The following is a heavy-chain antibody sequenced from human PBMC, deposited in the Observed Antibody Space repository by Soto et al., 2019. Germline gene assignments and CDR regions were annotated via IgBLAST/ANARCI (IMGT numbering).Heavy chain of an antibody. V-gene: IGHV1-2*02. Sequence: QVQLVQSGAEVKKPGASVKVSCKASGYTFTGYYMHWVRQAPGQGLEWMGWINPNSGGTNYAQKFQGRVTMTRDTSISTAYMELSRLRSDDTAVYYCAKGYYDSSGYPNFDYWGQGTLVTVSS. CDR1: GYTFTGYY. D-gene: IGHD3-22*01. J-gene: IGHJ4*02. CDR2: INPNSGGT. CDR3: AKGYYDSSGYPNFDY.